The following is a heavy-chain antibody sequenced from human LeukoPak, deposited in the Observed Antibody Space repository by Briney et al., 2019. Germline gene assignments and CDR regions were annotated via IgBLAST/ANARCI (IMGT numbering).Heavy chain of an antibody. CDR3: ARDPNGDYIGAFDM. J-gene: IGHJ3*02. CDR1: GFTFSAYT. D-gene: IGHD4-17*01. V-gene: IGHV3-23*01. CDR2: IRGGGGSA. Sequence: GGSLRLSCTASGFTFSAYTMMWVRQAPGKGPEWVSAIRGGGGSASYADSVKGRFTISRDNSKYTLFLQMNSLRAEDTAVYYCARDPNGDYIGAFDMWGPGTMVTVSS.